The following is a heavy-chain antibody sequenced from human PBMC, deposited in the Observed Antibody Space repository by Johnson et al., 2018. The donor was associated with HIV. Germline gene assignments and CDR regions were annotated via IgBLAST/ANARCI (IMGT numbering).Heavy chain of an antibody. CDR2: IRYDGTNK. D-gene: IGHD3-10*01. Sequence: QVQLVESGGGVVQPGKSLRLSCAASGFTFSNYGMHWVRQAPGKGLEWVAVIRYDGTNKYYADSVKGRFTISRDNSKNTMYLQMKSLRAEDTAVYYCAREAITMARGRAFDIWGQGTMVTVSS. V-gene: IGHV3-33*01. J-gene: IGHJ3*02. CDR1: GFTFSNYG. CDR3: AREAITMARGRAFDI.